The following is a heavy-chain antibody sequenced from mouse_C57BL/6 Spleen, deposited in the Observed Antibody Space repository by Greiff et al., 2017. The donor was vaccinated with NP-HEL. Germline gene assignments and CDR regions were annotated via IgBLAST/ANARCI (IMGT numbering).Heavy chain of an antibody. D-gene: IGHD4-1*01. CDR1: GFTFSSYA. V-gene: IGHV5-4*03. J-gene: IGHJ2*01. CDR2: ISDGGSYT. Sequence: DVMLVESGGGLVKPGGSLKLSCAASGFTFSSYAMSWVRQTPEKRLEWVATISDGGSYTYYPDNVKGRFTISRDNAKNNLYLQMSHLKSEDTAMYYCARGELGPNYVDYWGQGTTLTVSS. CDR3: ARGELGPNYVDY.